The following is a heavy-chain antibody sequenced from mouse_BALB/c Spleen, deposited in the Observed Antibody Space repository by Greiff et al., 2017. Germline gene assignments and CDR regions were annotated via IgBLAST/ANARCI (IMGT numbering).Heavy chain of an antibody. CDR3: ARCAYRTGYFDV. J-gene: IGHJ1*01. D-gene: IGHD2-14*01. CDR1: GYAFTNYL. Sequence: QVQLQQSGAELVRPGTSVKVSCKASGYAFTNYLIEWVKQRPGQGLEWIGVINPGSGGTNYNEKFKGKATLTADKSSSTAYMQLSSLTSDDSAVYFCARCAYRTGYFDVWGAGTTVTVSS. CDR2: INPGSGGT. V-gene: IGHV1-54*01.